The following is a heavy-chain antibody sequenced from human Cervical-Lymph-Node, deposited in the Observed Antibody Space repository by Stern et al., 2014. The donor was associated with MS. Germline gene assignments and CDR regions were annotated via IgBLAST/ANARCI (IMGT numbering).Heavy chain of an antibody. V-gene: IGHV5-51*01. CDR3: ARQRYFDY. Sequence: MQLVQSGPEVKRPGESLKISCQASGYTFTSYWIGWVRQMPGKGLEWLAIIFPGGSDIRYSPSVQGQVTISADKSSSTAYLQWNNLKASDTAIYYCARQRYFDYWGQGTLVTVSS. CDR2: IFPGGSDI. CDR1: GYTFTSYW. J-gene: IGHJ4*02.